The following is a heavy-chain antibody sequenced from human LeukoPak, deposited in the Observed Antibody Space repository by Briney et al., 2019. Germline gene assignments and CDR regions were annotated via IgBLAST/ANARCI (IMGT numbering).Heavy chain of an antibody. CDR1: GYTFTSSA. V-gene: IGHV7-4-1*02. D-gene: IGHD6-19*01. Sequence: ASVRVSCKASGYTFTSSALNWVRQAPGQGLEWMGWINTNTGNPTYAQGFTGRFVFSLDTSVSTAYLHISSLKAEDTAVYYCATDLKKGDSGCFDYWGQGTLVTVSS. CDR2: INTNTGNP. CDR3: ATDLKKGDSGCFDY. J-gene: IGHJ4*02.